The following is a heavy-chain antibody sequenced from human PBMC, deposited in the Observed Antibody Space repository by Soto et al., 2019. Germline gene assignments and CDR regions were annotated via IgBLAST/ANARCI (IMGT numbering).Heavy chain of an antibody. J-gene: IGHJ1*01. D-gene: IGHD2-15*01. Sequence: ASVKVSCKASGYTFTSYDINWVRQAPGQGLEWMGWMNPNSGNTGYAQKFQGRVTMTRNTSISTAYMELSSLRSEDTAVYYCARDYCSGGSCYSRDFQHWGQGTLVTVSS. CDR3: ARDYCSGGSCYSRDFQH. CDR2: MNPNSGNT. CDR1: GYTFTSYD. V-gene: IGHV1-8*01.